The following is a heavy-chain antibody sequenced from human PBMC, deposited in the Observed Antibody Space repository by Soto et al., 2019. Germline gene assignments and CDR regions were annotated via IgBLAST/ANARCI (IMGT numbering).Heavy chain of an antibody. CDR2: ISDTGRTI. Sequence: GGSLRLSCVASGVDFRGSYMNWVRQAPGKGLEWISYISDTGRTIHYADSVKGRFVISRDNSKDSLYLQMNDLRPDDTAGYYCAGFKEGNILGLRLLDPWGQGTRVTVSS. J-gene: IGHJ5*02. CDR3: AGFKEGNILGLRLLDP. D-gene: IGHD2-8*02. V-gene: IGHV3-11*01. CDR1: GVDFRGSY.